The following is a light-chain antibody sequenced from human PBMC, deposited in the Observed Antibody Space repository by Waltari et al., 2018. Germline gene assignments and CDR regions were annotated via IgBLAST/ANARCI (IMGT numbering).Light chain of an antibody. CDR1: ALPNQY. V-gene: IGLV3-25*03. Sequence: SYELTQPPSVSVSPGQTARITCSGDALPNQYAYWYQQKPGQDPGVGKYKDSERPEVIPELLSGSTSGTTVTLAISGVQAEDEADYYCQSTDSSGTSVVFGGGTKLTVL. CDR3: QSTDSSGTSVV. J-gene: IGLJ2*01. CDR2: KDS.